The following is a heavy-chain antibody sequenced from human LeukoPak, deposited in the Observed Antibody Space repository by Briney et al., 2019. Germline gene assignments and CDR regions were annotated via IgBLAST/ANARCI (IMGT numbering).Heavy chain of an antibody. D-gene: IGHD6-13*01. Sequence: GASVKVSCKVSGYTLTELSMHWVRQAPGKGLEWMGGFDPEDGETIYAQKFQGRVTMTEDTSADTAYMELSSLRSEDTAVYYCATAGYSSSWYRPFLDYWGQGTLVTVSS. CDR3: ATAGYSSSWYRPFLDY. V-gene: IGHV1-24*01. J-gene: IGHJ4*02. CDR2: FDPEDGET. CDR1: GYTLTELS.